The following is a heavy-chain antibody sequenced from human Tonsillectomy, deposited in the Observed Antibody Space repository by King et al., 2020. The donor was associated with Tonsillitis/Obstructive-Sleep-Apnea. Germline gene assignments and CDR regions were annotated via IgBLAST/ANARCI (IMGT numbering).Heavy chain of an antibody. CDR3: ARCPKGYYYYYMDV. J-gene: IGHJ6*03. CDR2: INHSGST. V-gene: IGHV4-34*01. CDR1: GGSFSGYY. Sequence: VQLQQWGAGLLKPSETLSLTCAVYGGSFSGYYWSWIRQPPGKGLEWIGEINHSGSTTYNPSLKSRVTMSVDTSKNQFSLKLTSVTAADTAVYYCARCPKGYYYYYMDVWDKGTTVTVSS.